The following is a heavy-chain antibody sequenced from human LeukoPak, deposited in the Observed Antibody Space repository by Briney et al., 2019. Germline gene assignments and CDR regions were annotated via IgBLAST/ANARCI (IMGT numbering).Heavy chain of an antibody. D-gene: IGHD2-2*01. V-gene: IGHV4-59*01. CDR2: IYYSGTT. J-gene: IGHJ6*02. CDR3: ARHIVVVPAASYYYGMDV. CDR1: GGSISPYY. Sequence: SETLSLTCTVSGGSISPYYWSWIRQPPGKGLEYIGYIYYSGTTDYNPSLKSRVTISVDTSKNQFSLKVTSVSAADTAVYYCARHIVVVPAASYYYGMDVWGQGTTVTVSS.